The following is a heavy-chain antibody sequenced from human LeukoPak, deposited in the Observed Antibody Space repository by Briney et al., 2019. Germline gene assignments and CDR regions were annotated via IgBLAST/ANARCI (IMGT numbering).Heavy chain of an antibody. V-gene: IGHV4-61*02. Sequence: PSQTLSLTCTVSGGSISSGSYYWSWIRQPAGKGLEWIGRIYTSGSTNYNPSLKSRATISVDTSKNQFSLKLSSVTAADTAVYYCAREPLYSSSWYVFDYWGQGTLVTVSS. J-gene: IGHJ4*02. CDR3: AREPLYSSSWYVFDY. CDR1: GGSISSGSYY. CDR2: IYTSGST. D-gene: IGHD6-13*01.